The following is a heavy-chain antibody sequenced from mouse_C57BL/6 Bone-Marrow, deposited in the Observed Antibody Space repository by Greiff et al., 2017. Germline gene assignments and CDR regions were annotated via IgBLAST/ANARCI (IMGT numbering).Heavy chain of an antibody. J-gene: IGHJ3*01. D-gene: IGHD2-1*01. CDR1: GFNIKDDY. CDR3: TTRSTPLSGFAY. V-gene: IGHV14-4*01. CDR2: IDPENGDT. Sequence: VQLQPSGAELVRPGASVKLSCTASGFNIKDDYMHWVKQRPEQGLEWIGWIDPENGDTEYASKFQGKATITADTSSNTAYLQLSSLTSEDTAVYYCTTRSTPLSGFAYWGQGTLVTVSA.